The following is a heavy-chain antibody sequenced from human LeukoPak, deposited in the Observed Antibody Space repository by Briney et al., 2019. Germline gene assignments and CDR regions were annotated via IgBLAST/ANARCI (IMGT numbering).Heavy chain of an antibody. D-gene: IGHD3-9*01. CDR1: GYTFTDDY. V-gene: IGHV1-2*02. J-gene: IGHJ4*02. CDR2: INPNSGFT. CDR3: ARSPDILAGENFDY. Sequence: ASVKVSCKASGYTFTDDYVHWVRQAPGQGLEWMGWINPNSGFTNYAQKFQCRVTMTRDMSISTAYMELSRLRSDDTAVYYCARSPDILAGENFDYWGQGTLVTVSS.